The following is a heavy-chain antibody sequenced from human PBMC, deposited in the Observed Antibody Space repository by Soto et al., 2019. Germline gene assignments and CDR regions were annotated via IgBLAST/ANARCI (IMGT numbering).Heavy chain of an antibody. J-gene: IGHJ4*02. CDR3: ARVYDFWSGYYGY. CDR2: VNPYDGST. CDR1: GYTFTSYY. Sequence: QVQLVQSGAEVKKPGASVKVSCKASGYTFTSYYMHWVRQAPGQGLEWMGIVNPYDGSTIYAQKFQGRVTMTSDTSTSTVYMDLSSLRSEDTAVYSCARVYDFWSGYYGYWGQGTLVTVSS. D-gene: IGHD3-3*01. V-gene: IGHV1-46*01.